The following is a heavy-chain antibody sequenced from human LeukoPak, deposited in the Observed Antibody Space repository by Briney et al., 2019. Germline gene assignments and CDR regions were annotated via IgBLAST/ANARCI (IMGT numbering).Heavy chain of an antibody. Sequence: GESLKISCKGSGYSSTNSWIGWVRQVPGKGLEWMGIIYPGDSDTRYSPSFQGQVTISADKSISTAYLQWSSLKASDTAMYYCARLSDYGDYYYYYYGMDVWGQGTTVTVSS. CDR1: GYSSTNSW. CDR3: ARLSDYGDYYYYYYGMDV. J-gene: IGHJ6*02. D-gene: IGHD4-17*01. CDR2: IYPGDSDT. V-gene: IGHV5-51*01.